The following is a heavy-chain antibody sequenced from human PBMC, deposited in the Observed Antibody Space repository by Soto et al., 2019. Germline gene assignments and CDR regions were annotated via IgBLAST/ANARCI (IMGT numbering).Heavy chain of an antibody. CDR2: ISGSGGST. CDR1: GFTFSSYA. Sequence: PGGSLRLSCAASGFTFSSYAMSWVRQAPGKGLEWVSAISGSGGSTYYADSVKGRFTISRDNSNNTVYLQMHSLRAEDTAVYFCEIGRRKNSGSYTWFDPWGRGTMVTVSS. D-gene: IGHD1-26*01. CDR3: EIGRRKNSGSYTWFDP. J-gene: IGHJ5*02. V-gene: IGHV3-23*01.